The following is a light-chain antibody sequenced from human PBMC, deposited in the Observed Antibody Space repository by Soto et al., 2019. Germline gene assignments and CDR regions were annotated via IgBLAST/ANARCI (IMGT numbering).Light chain of an antibody. CDR2: DAS. CDR3: QQYNSYWT. CDR1: QSVSGW. J-gene: IGKJ1*01. V-gene: IGKV1-5*01. Sequence: DLEMTQSPSTLSSSLADTVTVTCRASQSVSGWLAWYQQKPGEAPKLLIYDASALPRGVPSSFSGSGSGTEFTLTIRSLQPDDFATYYCQQYNSYWTCGQGTKVDIK.